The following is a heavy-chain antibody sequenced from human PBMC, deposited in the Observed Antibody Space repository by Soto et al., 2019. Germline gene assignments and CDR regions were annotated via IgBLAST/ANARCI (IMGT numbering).Heavy chain of an antibody. V-gene: IGHV4-4*02. Sequence: QLQLQESGPGLVRPSGTLSLTCAVSGGFTSTNNWWSWVRQPPGKGLEWIGDAYHSGGTEYNPSLKSRVSISVDKSKNQICLKLTYATAADRAVYYCARSPPSSYYGGSGTFDYWGQGTLVTVSS. D-gene: IGHD3-10*01. J-gene: IGHJ4*02. CDR1: GGFTSTNNW. CDR3: ARSPPSSYYGGSGTFDY. CDR2: AYHSGGT.